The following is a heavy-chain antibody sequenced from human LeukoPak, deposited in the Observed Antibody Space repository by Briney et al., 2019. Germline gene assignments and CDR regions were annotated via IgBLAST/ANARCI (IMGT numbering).Heavy chain of an antibody. CDR2: IYYSGST. J-gene: IGHJ3*02. V-gene: IGHV4-59*11. CDR1: GGSISSHY. Sequence: PSETLSLTCTVSGGSISSHYWSWIRQPPGKGLEWIGYIYYSGSTNYNPSLKSRVTISVDTSKNQFSLKLSSVTAADTAVYYCARAKVTTVVKADAFDIWGQGTMVTVSS. CDR3: ARAKVTTVVKADAFDI. D-gene: IGHD4-23*01.